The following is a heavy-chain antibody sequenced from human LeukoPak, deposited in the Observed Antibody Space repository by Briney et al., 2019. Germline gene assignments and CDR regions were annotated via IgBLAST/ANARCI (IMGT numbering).Heavy chain of an antibody. V-gene: IGHV3-11*01. Sequence: GGSLRLSCAASGFTLSDYYMSWIRQAPGKGQEWVSYISSSGTTIYYADSVKGRLTISRDNAKNSLYLQMNSLRAEDTAVYYCARGAGYSKYHSDYWGQGTQVTVSS. J-gene: IGHJ4*02. CDR2: ISSSGTTI. CDR3: ARGAGYSKYHSDY. CDR1: GFTLSDYY. D-gene: IGHD3-9*01.